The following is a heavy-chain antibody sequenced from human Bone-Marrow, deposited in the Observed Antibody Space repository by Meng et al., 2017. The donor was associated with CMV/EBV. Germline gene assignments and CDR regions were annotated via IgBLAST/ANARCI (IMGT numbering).Heavy chain of an antibody. Sequence: SGFTFSRYWMHWVRQAPGKGLVWVSRINGDESSTSYADSVKGRFTISRDNAKNTLYLEMNSLRAEDTAVYYCEVSYYDSSGVYFDHWGQGTLVTVSS. D-gene: IGHD3-22*01. CDR2: INGDESST. J-gene: IGHJ4*02. V-gene: IGHV3-74*01. CDR3: EVSYYDSSGVYFDH. CDR1: GFTFSRYW.